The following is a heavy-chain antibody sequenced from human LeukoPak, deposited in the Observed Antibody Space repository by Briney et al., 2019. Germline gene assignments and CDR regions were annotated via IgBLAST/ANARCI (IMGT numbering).Heavy chain of an antibody. V-gene: IGHV1-24*01. CDR3: ATDVTGAAPYDF. Sequence: ASVKVSCKVSRYSLSELSIHWVRQAPGKGLEWMGGFDPEDDEPIYAQSLQGRVTMTEDTSTDTAYMELSGLTSDDAAVYYCATDVTGAAPYDFWGQGTLVTVS. D-gene: IGHD2-21*02. J-gene: IGHJ4*02. CDR1: RYSLSELS. CDR2: FDPEDDEP.